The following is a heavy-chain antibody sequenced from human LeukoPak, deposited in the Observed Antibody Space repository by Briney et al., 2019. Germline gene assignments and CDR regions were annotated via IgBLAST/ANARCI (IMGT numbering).Heavy chain of an antibody. CDR1: GFTFSSYS. CDR3: ARDSPNEAILWWSIDY. CDR2: ISSSSYR. J-gene: IGHJ4*02. Sequence: GGSLRLSCAASGFTFSSYSMNSVRQAPGKGLEWVSSISSSSYRYYEESVKGRFGISRDNARNSLYLQMNSLRAEDTAVYYCARDSPNEAILWWSIDYWGQGTLVTVSS. V-gene: IGHV3-21*01. D-gene: IGHD2-21*01.